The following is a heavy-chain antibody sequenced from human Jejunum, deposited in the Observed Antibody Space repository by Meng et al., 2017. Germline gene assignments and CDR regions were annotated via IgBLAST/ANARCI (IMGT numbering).Heavy chain of an antibody. D-gene: IGHD3-16*01. V-gene: IGHV7-4-1*02. CDR2: INTYSGST. J-gene: IGHJ4*02. CDR1: GYSFMTYA. Sequence: QVQLFQSGSELKNPGASFTVSCMASGYSFMTYALNWVRQAPGQGLEWMGWINTYSGSTTYAQGFTGRFVFALDTSVSTAYLQINNLQSDDTAVYYCARRSLGEMSGDPDYWGQGTLVTVSS. CDR3: ARRSLGEMSGDPDY.